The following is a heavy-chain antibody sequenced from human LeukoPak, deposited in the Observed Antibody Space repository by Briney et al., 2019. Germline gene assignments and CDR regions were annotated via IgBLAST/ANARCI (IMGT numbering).Heavy chain of an antibody. CDR1: GFTFSSYA. Sequence: GGSLRLSCAASGFTFSSYAMHWVRQAPGKGLKWVAVISYDGSNKYYANSVKGRFTISRDNSKNTLYLQMNSLRAEDTAVYYCARTMTTVTNRHAFDIWGQGTMVTVSS. CDR2: ISYDGSNK. V-gene: IGHV3-30*04. CDR3: ARTMTTVTNRHAFDI. D-gene: IGHD4-17*01. J-gene: IGHJ3*02.